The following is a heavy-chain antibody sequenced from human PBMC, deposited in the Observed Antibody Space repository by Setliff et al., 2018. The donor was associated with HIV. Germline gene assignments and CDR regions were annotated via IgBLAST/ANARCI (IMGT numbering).Heavy chain of an antibody. CDR3: ARGKGVGGVVITGGLDV. J-gene: IGHJ6*03. D-gene: IGHD3-10*01. CDR2: MNPNTGVS. V-gene: IGHV1-8*01. CDR1: GHTFTNVD. Sequence: ASVKVSCKASGHTFTNVDIHWLRRATGQGLEWMGWMNPNTGVSGYALKFQARVTMTRDTPISTAYMELSSLTSEETAVYYCARGKGVGGVVITGGLDVWGKGTTVTVS.